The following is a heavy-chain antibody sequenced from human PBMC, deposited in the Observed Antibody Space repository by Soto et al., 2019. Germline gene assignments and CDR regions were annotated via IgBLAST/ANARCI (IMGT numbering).Heavy chain of an antibody. V-gene: IGHV4-34*01. J-gene: IGHJ4*02. Sequence: QVQLQQWGAGLLKPSETLSLTCAVYGGSFSGYDWTWIRQPPGTGREWIGEINHSGSTNYNPSLKSRVTISVATSKHQSSLKLTSVTAADTAVYYCARDKITGLFDYWGQATLVTVSS. D-gene: IGHD2-8*02. CDR2: INHSGST. CDR1: GGSFSGYD. CDR3: ARDKITGLFDY.